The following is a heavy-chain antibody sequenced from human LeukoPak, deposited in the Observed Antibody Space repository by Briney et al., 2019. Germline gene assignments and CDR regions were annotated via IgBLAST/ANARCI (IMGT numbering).Heavy chain of an antibody. CDR2: IIPIFGTA. V-gene: IGHV1-69*13. CDR3: ARVALQLLYRGAFDY. CDR1: GGTFISYA. D-gene: IGHD2-2*02. J-gene: IGHJ4*02. Sequence: SVKVSCKASGGTFISYAISWVRQAPGQGLEWMGGIIPIFGTANYAQKFQGRVTITADESTSTAYMELSSLRSEDTAVYYCARVALQLLYRGAFDYWGQGTLVTVSP.